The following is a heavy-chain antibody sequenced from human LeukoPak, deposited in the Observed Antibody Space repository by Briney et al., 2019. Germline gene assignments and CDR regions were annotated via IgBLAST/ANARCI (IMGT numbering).Heavy chain of an antibody. CDR2: INSDGKST. D-gene: IGHD3-22*01. CDR1: GFTFDDYA. J-gene: IGHJ4*02. V-gene: IGHV3-74*01. CDR3: ARAQGNYYDSSGYYDSSRPIDY. Sequence: GRSLRLSCAASGFTFDDYAMHWVRHAPGKGLVWVSRINSDGKSTTYADAVKGRFTISRDNAKNTLYLQMNSLSAEDTAVFYCARAQGNYYDSSGYYDSSRPIDYWGQGTLVTVSS.